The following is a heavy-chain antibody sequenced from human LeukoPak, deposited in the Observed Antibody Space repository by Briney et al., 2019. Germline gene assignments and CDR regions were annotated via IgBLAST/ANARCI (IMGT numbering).Heavy chain of an antibody. V-gene: IGHV3-23*01. CDR3: AKDRLRYFDY. CDR1: GFTFRSYS. CDR2: ISGGGGTT. Sequence: GGSLRLSWAASGFTFRSYSMSWVRQAPGKGLEWVSTISGGGGTTYYADSVKGRFTISRDNSKNTMYLQMNSLTAEDTAVYYCAKDRLRYFDYWGQGTLVTVSS. J-gene: IGHJ4*02. D-gene: IGHD3-16*01.